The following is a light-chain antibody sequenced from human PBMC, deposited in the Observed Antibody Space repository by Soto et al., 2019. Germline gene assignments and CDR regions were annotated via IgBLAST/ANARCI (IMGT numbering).Light chain of an antibody. Sequence: QSVLTQPPSVSGAPGQRVTISCTGSSSNIGAIYDVHWYQQLPGTAPKLLIYGNSNRPSGVPDRFSGSKSGTPASLAITGLQAEDEADYYCQSYDSSLSGWVFGGGTKLTVL. J-gene: IGLJ3*02. CDR2: GNS. CDR1: SSNIGAIYD. CDR3: QSYDSSLSGWV. V-gene: IGLV1-40*01.